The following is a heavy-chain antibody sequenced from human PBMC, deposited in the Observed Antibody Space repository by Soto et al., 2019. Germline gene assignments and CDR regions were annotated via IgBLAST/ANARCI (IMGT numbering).Heavy chain of an antibody. Sequence: PGGSLRLSCAAPGFTFSSYGMHWVRQAPGKGLEWVAVIWYDGSNKYYADSVKGRFTISRDNSKNTLYLQMNSLRAEDTAVYYCARDQYYYDSSGYFDYWGQGTLVTVSS. CDR1: GFTFSSYG. CDR2: IWYDGSNK. CDR3: ARDQYYYDSSGYFDY. D-gene: IGHD3-22*01. V-gene: IGHV3-33*01. J-gene: IGHJ4*02.